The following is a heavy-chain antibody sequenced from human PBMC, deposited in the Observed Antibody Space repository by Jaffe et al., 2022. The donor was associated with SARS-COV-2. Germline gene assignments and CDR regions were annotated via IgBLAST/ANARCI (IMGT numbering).Heavy chain of an antibody. V-gene: IGHV3-9*01. Sequence: EVQLVESGGGLVQPGRSLRLSCVASGITFDDYAMHWVRQAPGKGLEWVSGISWRSGETAYAASVKGRFTISGDSAKNSLHLQMNSLRAEDTALYYCGGSSGTTGWAIDSWGQGALVTVSS. CDR1: GITFDDYA. CDR3: GGSSGTTGWAIDS. J-gene: IGHJ4*02. CDR2: ISWRSGET. D-gene: IGHD3-10*01.